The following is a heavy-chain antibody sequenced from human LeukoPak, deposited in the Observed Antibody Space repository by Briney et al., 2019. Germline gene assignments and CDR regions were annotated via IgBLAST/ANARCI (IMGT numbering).Heavy chain of an antibody. CDR2: INADGSTT. V-gene: IGHV3-74*01. J-gene: IGHJ4*02. D-gene: IGHD5-18*01. CDR1: GSGFTFNNYW. Sequence: SGGSLRLSCAASGSGFTFNNYWMHWVRQAPGKGLVWVSRINADGSTTSYADSVKGRFTISRDNAKNTLYLQMNSLRAEDTAVYYCARGGGYSYGSFDYWGQGTLVTVSS. CDR3: ARGGGYSYGSFDY.